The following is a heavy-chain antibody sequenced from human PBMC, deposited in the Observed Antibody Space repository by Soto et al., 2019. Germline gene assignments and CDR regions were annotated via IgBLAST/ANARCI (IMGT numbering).Heavy chain of an antibody. V-gene: IGHV3-23*01. Sequence: EVHLLESGGGLVQPGGSLRLSCAASIFTFSSDGMSWVRQAPGKGLEWVSSISASGGSTFYADSVKGRFTISRDNSKNTVFLQMRSLRAEDTAVYYCAKRYYYDGSGPYGMDVWGQGTTVTVSS. CDR3: AKRYYYDGSGPYGMDV. D-gene: IGHD3-22*01. J-gene: IGHJ6*02. CDR1: IFTFSSDG. CDR2: ISASGGST.